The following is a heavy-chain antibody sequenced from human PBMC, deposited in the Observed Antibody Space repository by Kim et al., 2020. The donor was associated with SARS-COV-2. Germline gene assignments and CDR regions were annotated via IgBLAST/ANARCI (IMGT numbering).Heavy chain of an antibody. V-gene: IGHV3-48*03. CDR1: GFSFSTYE. CDR2: ISGSGRGI. D-gene: IGHD2-21*02. J-gene: IGHJ3*02. CDR3: AREVTVTPDAFDI. Sequence: GGSLRLSCAASGFSFSTYEMSWVRQAPGKGLEWVSYISGSGRGIHYADSVKGRFTISRDNAKKSLLLQMNSLRAEDTAVYYCAREVTVTPDAFDIWGQGTPVTVSS.